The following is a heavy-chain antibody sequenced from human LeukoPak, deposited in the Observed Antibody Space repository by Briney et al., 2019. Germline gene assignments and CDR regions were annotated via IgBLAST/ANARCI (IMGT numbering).Heavy chain of an antibody. CDR3: TTYISGHY. CDR2: ITGNTYAT. Sequence: GGSLKLSCAASGFNFGGSDIHWLRQASGKGLEWVGRITGNTYATAYAESVKGRFTVSRDDSKNTAFLQMNSLKIEDAAVYYCTTYISGHYWGQGTLVTVSS. J-gene: IGHJ4*02. D-gene: IGHD6-19*01. V-gene: IGHV3-73*01. CDR1: GFNFGGSD.